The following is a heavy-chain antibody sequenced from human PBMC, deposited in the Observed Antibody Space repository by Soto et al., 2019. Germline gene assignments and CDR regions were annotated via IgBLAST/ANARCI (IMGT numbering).Heavy chain of an antibody. CDR1: GFTVSSNY. D-gene: IGHD6-13*01. CDR2: IYSGGST. CDR3: ARDIAAAGIVRYYYYYMDV. Sequence: EVQLVESGGGLVQPGGSLRLSCAASGFTVSSNYMSWVRQAPGKGLEWVSVIYSGGSTYYADSVKGRFTISRDNSKITLYLQMNSLRAEDTAVYYCARDIAAAGIVRYYYYYMDVWGKGTTVTVSS. V-gene: IGHV3-66*01. J-gene: IGHJ6*03.